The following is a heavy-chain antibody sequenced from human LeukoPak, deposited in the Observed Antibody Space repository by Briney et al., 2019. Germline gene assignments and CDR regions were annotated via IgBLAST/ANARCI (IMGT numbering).Heavy chain of an antibody. CDR2: ISSNGGST. J-gene: IGHJ4*02. V-gene: IGHV3-64D*09. CDR3: ARDRAYKTFDY. Sequence: PGGSLRLSCSASGFSFSSYAMHWVRQAPEKGLEHVSAISSNGGSTYYADSVKGRFTISRDNSKNTLYLQMSSLRAEDTAVYYCARDRAYKTFDYWGQGALVTVSS. CDR1: GFSFSSYA. D-gene: IGHD3-16*01.